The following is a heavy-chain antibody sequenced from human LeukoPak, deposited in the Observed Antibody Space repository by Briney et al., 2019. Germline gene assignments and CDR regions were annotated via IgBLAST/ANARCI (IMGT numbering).Heavy chain of an antibody. V-gene: IGHV3-23*01. Sequence: GGSLRLSCAASGFTFSSYTMSWVRQAPGKGLEWVSVISSSDDGTYHAGSVRGRFTISRDSSKNTLYLQMNNLRTEDAAIYYCAKAPVTSCRGAFCYPLDSWGQGTLVTVSS. D-gene: IGHD2-15*01. J-gene: IGHJ4*02. CDR1: GFTFSSYT. CDR3: AKAPVTSCRGAFCYPLDS. CDR2: ISSSDDGT.